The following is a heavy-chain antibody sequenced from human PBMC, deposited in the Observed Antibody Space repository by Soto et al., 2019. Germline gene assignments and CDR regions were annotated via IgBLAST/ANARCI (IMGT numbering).Heavy chain of an antibody. J-gene: IGHJ4*02. V-gene: IGHV2-5*02. CDR1: GFSLSTSGVG. D-gene: IGHD5-18*01. CDR3: AHRRIDTDPNGSFDY. CDR2: IYWDDDK. Sequence: QITLKESGPTLVKPTQTLTLTCTFSGFSLSTSGVGVGWIRQPPGKALEWLALIYWDDDKRYSPSLKSRLTITKDTSKNQVVLTMTNMDPVDTATYYCAHRRIDTDPNGSFDYWGQGTLVTVSS.